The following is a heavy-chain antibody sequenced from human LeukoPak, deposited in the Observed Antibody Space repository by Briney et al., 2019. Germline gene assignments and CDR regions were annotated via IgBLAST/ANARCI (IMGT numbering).Heavy chain of an antibody. J-gene: IGHJ4*02. Sequence: SETLSLTCTVSGVSISSSSYYWGWIRQPPGKGLEWIGTIYYSGSTYYNPSLKSRVTISVDTSKNQFSLKLSSVTAADTAVYYCAVSAGDYFDYWGQGTLVTVSS. CDR2: IYYSGST. V-gene: IGHV4-39*01. CDR1: GVSISSSSYY. D-gene: IGHD3-10*01. CDR3: AVSAGDYFDY.